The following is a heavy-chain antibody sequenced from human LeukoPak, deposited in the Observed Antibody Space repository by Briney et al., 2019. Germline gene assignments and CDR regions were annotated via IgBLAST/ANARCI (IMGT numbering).Heavy chain of an antibody. V-gene: IGHV4-4*07. CDR3: ARAVGYSSKAYLFDY. Sequence: SETLSLTCTVSGGSISSYYWSWIRQPAGKGLEWIGRIYTSGTANYNPSLKSRVTMSVDTSKNQFSLKLSSVTAADTAVYYCARAVGYSSKAYLFDYWGQGTLVTVSS. CDR2: IYTSGTA. CDR1: GGSISSYY. D-gene: IGHD6-13*01. J-gene: IGHJ4*02.